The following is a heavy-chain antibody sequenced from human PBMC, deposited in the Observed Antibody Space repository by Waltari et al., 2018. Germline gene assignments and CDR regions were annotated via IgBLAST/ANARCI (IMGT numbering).Heavy chain of an antibody. Sequence: EVQLVESGGGLVQPGGSLRLSCAASGFTVSSNYMSWVRQAPGKGLEWVSVIYSGGSTYYADSVKGRFTISRDNSKNTLYLQMNSLRAEDTAVYYCARADSSGYYYDAFDIWGQGTMVTVSS. V-gene: IGHV3-66*01. CDR3: ARADSSGYYYDAFDI. CDR2: IYSGGST. J-gene: IGHJ3*02. CDR1: GFTVSSNY. D-gene: IGHD3-22*01.